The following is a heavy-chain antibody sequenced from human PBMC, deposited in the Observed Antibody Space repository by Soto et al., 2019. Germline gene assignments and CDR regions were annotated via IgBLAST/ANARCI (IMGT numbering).Heavy chain of an antibody. V-gene: IGHV3-21*06. CDR3: ARESEDLTSNFDY. CDR1: GFTFTRYS. CDR2: ISSTTNYI. Sequence: SLRLSCAASGFTFTRYSMNWVRQAPGKGLEWVSSISSTTNYIYYGDSMKGRVTISRDNSKNSLYLEMNSLRAEDTAVYYCARESEDLTSNFDYWGQGTLVTVSS. J-gene: IGHJ4*02.